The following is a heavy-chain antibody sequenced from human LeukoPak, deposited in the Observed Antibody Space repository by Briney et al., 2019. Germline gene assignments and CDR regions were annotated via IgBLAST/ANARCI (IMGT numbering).Heavy chain of an antibody. D-gene: IGHD4-23*01. Sequence: SETLSLTCTVSGGSISSSSYYWGWIRQPPGKGLEWIGSIYYSGSTYYNPSLKSRVTISVDTSKNQFSLKLSSVTAADTAVYYCARLFCGGGNWFDPWGQGTLVTVSS. CDR2: IYYSGST. CDR1: GGSISSSSYY. CDR3: ARLFCGGGNWFDP. V-gene: IGHV4-39*01. J-gene: IGHJ5*02.